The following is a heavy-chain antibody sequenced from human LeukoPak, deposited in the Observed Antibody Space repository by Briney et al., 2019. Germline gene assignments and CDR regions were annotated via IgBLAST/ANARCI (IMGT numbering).Heavy chain of an antibody. J-gene: IGHJ4*02. Sequence: GGSLRLSCAASGFTFSSYAVSWVRQAPGKGLEWVSAISGSGGSTYYADSVEGRFTISRDNSKNTLYLQMNSLRAEDTAVYYCAKDRSRYYYGSGSGGYFDYWGQGTLVTVSS. V-gene: IGHV3-23*01. CDR2: ISGSGGST. CDR3: AKDRSRYYYGSGSGGYFDY. D-gene: IGHD3-10*01. CDR1: GFTFSSYA.